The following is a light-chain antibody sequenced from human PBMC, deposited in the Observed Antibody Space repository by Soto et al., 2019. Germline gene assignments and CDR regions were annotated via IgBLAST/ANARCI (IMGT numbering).Light chain of an antibody. CDR3: QQSSNWL. CDR1: QSVSSY. J-gene: IGKJ3*01. Sequence: ETVLTQSPATLSLSPGERATLSCRASQSVSSYLAWYQQKPGQAPRLLIYDASKRATGIPARFSGSGSGTDYTITISSLEPEDFAVYYCQQSSNWLFGPGTKVEIK. V-gene: IGKV3-11*01. CDR2: DAS.